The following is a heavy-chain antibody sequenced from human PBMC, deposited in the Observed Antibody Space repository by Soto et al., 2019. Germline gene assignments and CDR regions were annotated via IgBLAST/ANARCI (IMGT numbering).Heavy chain of an antibody. Sequence: QVQLVQSGAEVKKPGSSVKVSCKASGGTFSSYAISWVRQARGQGLEWMVWIIPIFGTANYAQKFQGRVTITADESTSTAYMELSSLRSEDTAVYYCATETTVVTPRYGWGGTDYWGQGTLVTVSS. J-gene: IGHJ4*02. CDR3: ATETTVVTPRYGWGGTDY. V-gene: IGHV1-69*12. D-gene: IGHD4-17*01. CDR1: GGTFSSYA. CDR2: IIPIFGTA.